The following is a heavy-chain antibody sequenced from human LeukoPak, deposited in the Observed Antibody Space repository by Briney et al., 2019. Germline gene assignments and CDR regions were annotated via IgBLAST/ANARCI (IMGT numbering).Heavy chain of an antibody. CDR1: GGTFSSYA. Sequence: ASVKVSCKASGGTFSSYAISWVRQAPGQGLEWMGGIIPIFGTANYAQKFQGRVTITTDESTSTAYMELSSLRSEDTAVYYCAREAHITRFGVVPGDAFDIWGQGTMVTVSS. V-gene: IGHV1-69*05. J-gene: IGHJ3*02. D-gene: IGHD3-3*01. CDR2: IIPIFGTA. CDR3: AREAHITRFGVVPGDAFDI.